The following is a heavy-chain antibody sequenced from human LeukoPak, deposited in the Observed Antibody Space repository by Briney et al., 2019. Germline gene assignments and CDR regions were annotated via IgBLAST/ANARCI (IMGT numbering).Heavy chain of an antibody. D-gene: IGHD3-10*01. J-gene: IGHJ4*02. Sequence: GGSLRLSCAASGFTFSSYGMHWVRQAPGKGLEWVAFIRYEGSNKYYADSVKGRFTISRDNAKNTLYLQMSSLRPEDTAVYYCAREWSQFGELPDYWGQGTLVTVSS. V-gene: IGHV3-30*02. CDR1: GFTFSSYG. CDR3: AREWSQFGELPDY. CDR2: IRYEGSNK.